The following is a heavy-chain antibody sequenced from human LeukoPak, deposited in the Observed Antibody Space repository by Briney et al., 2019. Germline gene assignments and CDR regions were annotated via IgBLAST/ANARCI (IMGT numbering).Heavy chain of an antibody. CDR1: GGSISSYY. CDR3: ARDGRIRAFDI. D-gene: IGHD1-26*01. Sequence: SETLSLTCTVSGGSISSYYWSWIRQPAGKVLEWIGRIYTSGSTNYNPSLKSRVTISVDTSKNQFSLKLSSVTAADTAVYYCARDGRIRAFDIWGQGTMVTVSS. CDR2: IYTSGST. J-gene: IGHJ3*02. V-gene: IGHV4-4*07.